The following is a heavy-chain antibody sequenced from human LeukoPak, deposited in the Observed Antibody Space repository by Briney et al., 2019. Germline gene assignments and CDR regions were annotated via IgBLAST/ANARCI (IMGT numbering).Heavy chain of an antibody. CDR3: AKDVSVKIASTPDYYFDC. Sequence: GGSLRLSCAASGFTFSSYALHWVGPAPGQGLEWGAFIRIDGGNTYYADSVEGRFTISRDNSKKTVSLQMNGLRPEDTAVYFCAKDVSVKIASTPDYYFDCWGQGTLVTVSS. CDR1: GFTFSSYA. D-gene: IGHD3-3*02. CDR2: IRIDGGNT. J-gene: IGHJ4*02. V-gene: IGHV3-30*02.